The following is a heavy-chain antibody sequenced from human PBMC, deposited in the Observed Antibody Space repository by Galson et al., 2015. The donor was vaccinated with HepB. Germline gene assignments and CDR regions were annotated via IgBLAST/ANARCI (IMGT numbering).Heavy chain of an antibody. Sequence: SVKVSCKASGYSFTRYPMNWVRQAPGQGLEWMGWINTKTGNPTYAQGFTGRFVFSLDTSVSTAYLQISSLKAEDTAVYYCARVPTHCSSTSCYLDAFDIWGQGTMVTVSS. D-gene: IGHD2-2*01. V-gene: IGHV7-4-1*02. CDR2: INTKTGNP. J-gene: IGHJ3*02. CDR3: ARVPTHCSSTSCYLDAFDI. CDR1: GYSFTRYP.